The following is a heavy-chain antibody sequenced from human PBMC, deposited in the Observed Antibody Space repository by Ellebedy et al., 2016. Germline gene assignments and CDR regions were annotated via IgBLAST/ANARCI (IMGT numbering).Heavy chain of an antibody. CDR2: IIPIFGTA. J-gene: IGHJ4*02. CDR1: GGTFSSYA. Sequence: SVKVSCXASGGTFSSYAISWVRQAPGQGLEWMGGIIPIFGTANYAQKFQGRVTITADESTSTAYMELSSLRSEDTAVYYCQLWPYIVGATRVFDYWGQGTLVTVSS. CDR3: QLWPYIVGATRVFDY. V-gene: IGHV1-69*13. D-gene: IGHD1-26*01.